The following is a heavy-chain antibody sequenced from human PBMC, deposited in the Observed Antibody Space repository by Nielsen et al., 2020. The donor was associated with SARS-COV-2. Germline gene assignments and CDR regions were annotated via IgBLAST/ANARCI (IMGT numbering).Heavy chain of an antibody. CDR2: ISPSNGNT. J-gene: IGHJ4*02. V-gene: IGHV1-18*04. CDR3: AAGGYSSGWVWGY. CDR1: GYTFTNND. Sequence: ASVKVSCKASGYTFTNNDITWVRQAPGQGLEWMGRISPSNGNTKYAQKFQGRVTMTTDTSTRTAYMELRSLTSDDTAVYYCAAGGYSSGWVWGYWGQGTLVTVSS. D-gene: IGHD6-19*01.